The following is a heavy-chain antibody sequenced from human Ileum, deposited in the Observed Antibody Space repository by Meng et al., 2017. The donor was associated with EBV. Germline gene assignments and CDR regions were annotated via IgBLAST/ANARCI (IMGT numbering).Heavy chain of an antibody. Sequence: QLELQQLGDGLLQPSETLALTCAVNGGSLSGAYWNWIRQPPGKGLEWIGEIIHGGSPSYNPSLKSRVTISIDTSKNQLSLMLSSVTAADTAVYYCARRPTGIDYWGQGTLVTVSS. V-gene: IGHV4-34*12. CDR2: IIHGGSP. D-gene: IGHD1-14*01. CDR1: GGSLSGAY. CDR3: ARRPTGIDY. J-gene: IGHJ4*02.